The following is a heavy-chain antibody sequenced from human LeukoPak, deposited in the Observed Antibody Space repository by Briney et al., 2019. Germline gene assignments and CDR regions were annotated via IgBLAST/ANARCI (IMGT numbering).Heavy chain of an antibody. CDR2: IYYSGNA. D-gene: IGHD2-2*01. J-gene: IGHJ4*02. CDR3: APSSPGFDF. V-gene: IGHV4-39*01. CDR1: GGSIRSSPYY. Sequence: SETLSLTCTVSGGSIRSSPYYWGRVRQPPGKGLGWIGSIYYSGNAYYNPSLKSRVTISVDTSKNQFSLKLTSVTAADTAVYYCAPSSPGFDFWGQGTLVTVSS.